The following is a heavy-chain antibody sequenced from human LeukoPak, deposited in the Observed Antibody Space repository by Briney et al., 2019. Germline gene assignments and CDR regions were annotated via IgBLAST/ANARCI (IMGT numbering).Heavy chain of an antibody. CDR1: GFTSSSSW. Sequence: PGGSLSLSCAASGFTSSSSWMSWARQAPGKGLECVANIKQDGSEKYYVDSVKGRFTISRDNAKNSLYLQMNSLRAEDTAVYYCASGSYFDYWGQGTLVTVSS. CDR3: ASGSYFDY. CDR2: IKQDGSEK. V-gene: IGHV3-7*01. D-gene: IGHD1-26*01. J-gene: IGHJ4*02.